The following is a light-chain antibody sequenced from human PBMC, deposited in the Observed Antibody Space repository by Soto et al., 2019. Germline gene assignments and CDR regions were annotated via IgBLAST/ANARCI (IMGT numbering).Light chain of an antibody. Sequence: DIVMTQSPDSLGVSLGERVTINCKSSQSLVYSPNNKNYLAWYQQKRGQPPRLLVHWASTRQSWVPERFSGSGSGTDFTLTISSLQAEDVAVYFCQQYYTSPFTFGPGTKVDIK. CDR2: WAS. V-gene: IGKV4-1*01. CDR3: QQYYTSPFT. J-gene: IGKJ3*01. CDR1: QSLVYSPNNKNY.